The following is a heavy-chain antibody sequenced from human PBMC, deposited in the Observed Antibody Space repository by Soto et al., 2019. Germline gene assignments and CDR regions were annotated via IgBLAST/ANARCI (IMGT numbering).Heavy chain of an antibody. J-gene: IGHJ6*02. CDR3: ARGRVTTSGKYYYFYGMGV. D-gene: IGHD4-17*01. CDR1: GFTFSSYS. Sequence: GGSLRLSCAASGFTFSSYSMNWVRQAPGEGLEWVSSISSSSSYIYYADSVKGRFTITRDNAENSLYLQMNSLRAEDTAVYYCARGRVTTSGKYYYFYGMGVWGQGTTVTVSS. V-gene: IGHV3-21*01. CDR2: ISSSSSYI.